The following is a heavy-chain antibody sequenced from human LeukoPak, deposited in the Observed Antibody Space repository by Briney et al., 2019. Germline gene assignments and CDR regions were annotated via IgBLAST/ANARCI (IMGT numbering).Heavy chain of an antibody. J-gene: IGHJ6*03. CDR2: IYYSGST. CDR3: ARAPSNYDSSGYYYLGYYYYYMDV. CDR1: YGSISDISYY. Sequence: KASETLSLTCTVSYGSISDISYYWGWIRQPSGKGLEWIGSIYYSGSTYDNPSLKSRVTISVDTSKNQFSLKLSSVTAADTAVYYCARAPSNYDSSGYYYLGYYYYYMDVWGKGTTVTVSS. V-gene: IGHV4-39*07. D-gene: IGHD3-22*01.